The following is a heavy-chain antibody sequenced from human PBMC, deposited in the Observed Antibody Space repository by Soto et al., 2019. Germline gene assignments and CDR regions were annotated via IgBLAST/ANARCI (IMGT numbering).Heavy chain of an antibody. V-gene: IGHV4-59*08. J-gene: IGHJ3*02. CDR3: ARRITDFGDYDAVDI. CDR1: GVSISSYY. Sequence: QVQLQESGPGLVKPSETLSLTCTVSGVSISSYYWSWIRQPPGKGLEWIAYIYNIGSTNYNPALSSRVTISVDASKNQLSLKVNSVTAADTAVYYCARRITDFGDYDAVDIWGQGTMVTVSS. D-gene: IGHD4-17*01. CDR2: IYNIGST.